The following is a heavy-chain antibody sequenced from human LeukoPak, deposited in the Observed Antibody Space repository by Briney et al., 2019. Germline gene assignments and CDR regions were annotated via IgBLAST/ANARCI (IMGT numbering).Heavy chain of an antibody. Sequence: ASVKVSCKASGFTFTGYYMHWVRQAPGQGLEWMGWINSNSGGTKYAQKFQGRVTMTRDTSISTVYMELSRLRSDDTAVYYCARVKVYYYYMDVWGKGTTVTISS. CDR2: INSNSGGT. J-gene: IGHJ6*03. CDR1: GFTFTGYY. V-gene: IGHV1-2*02. CDR3: ARVKVYYYYMDV.